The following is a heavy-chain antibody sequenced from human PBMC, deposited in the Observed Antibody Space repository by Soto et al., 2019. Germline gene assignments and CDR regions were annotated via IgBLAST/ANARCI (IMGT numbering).Heavy chain of an antibody. D-gene: IGHD5-12*01. Sequence: SVKVSCKASGGTFSSYAISWVRQAPGQGLEWMGGISRLIGTANYAEKFQGRVTITADTSTATAYMELSSLRSDDTAVYYCARKGYIGNFAMDVWGQGTTVTVSS. CDR2: ISRLIGTA. J-gene: IGHJ6*02. CDR1: GGTFSSYA. CDR3: ARKGYIGNFAMDV. V-gene: IGHV1-69*06.